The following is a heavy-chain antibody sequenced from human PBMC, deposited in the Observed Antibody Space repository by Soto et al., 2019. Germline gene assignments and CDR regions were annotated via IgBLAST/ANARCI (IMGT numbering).Heavy chain of an antibody. CDR2: IYYSGST. V-gene: IGHV4-39*07. CDR3: ARESLSVYYSSYGMDV. J-gene: IGHJ6*02. Sequence: PSETLSLTCTVSGGSISSSSYYWGWIRQPPGKGLEWIGSIYYSGSTYYNPSLKSRVTISVDTSKNQFSLKLSSVTAADTAVYYCARESLSVYYSSYGMDVWGPGTTVTVSS. CDR1: GGSISSSSYY. D-gene: IGHD6-25*01.